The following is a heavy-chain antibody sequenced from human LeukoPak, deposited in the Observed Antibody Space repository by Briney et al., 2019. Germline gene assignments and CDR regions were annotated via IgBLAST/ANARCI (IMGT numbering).Heavy chain of an antibody. CDR2: ISYDGSNK. CDR1: GFTFSSYG. Sequence: GGSLRPSCAASGFTFSSYGMHWVRQAPGKGLEWVAVISYDGSNKYYADSVKGRFTISRDNSKNTLYLQMNSLRAEDTAVYYCAKGSSGPSDYWGQGTLVTVSS. D-gene: IGHD6-19*01. J-gene: IGHJ4*02. V-gene: IGHV3-30*18. CDR3: AKGSSGPSDY.